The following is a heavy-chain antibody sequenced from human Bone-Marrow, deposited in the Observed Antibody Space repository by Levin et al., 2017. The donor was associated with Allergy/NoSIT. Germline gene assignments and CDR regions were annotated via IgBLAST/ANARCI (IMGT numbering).Heavy chain of an antibody. D-gene: IGHD6-13*01. CDR3: ARWNIEAAYFDY. CDR1: GFTFDDYP. CDR2: ISWDGGNT. Sequence: LSLTCAASGFTFDDYPMHWVRQAPGKGLEWVSLISWDGGNTYYGDSVKGRFATSRDNRKNSLYLQMNSLTTEDTAFYYCARWNIEAAYFDYWGHGTLVTVSS. V-gene: IGHV3-43*01. J-gene: IGHJ4*01.